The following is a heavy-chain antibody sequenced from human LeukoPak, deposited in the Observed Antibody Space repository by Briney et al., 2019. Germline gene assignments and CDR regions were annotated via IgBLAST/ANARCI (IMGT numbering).Heavy chain of an antibody. CDR3: ATQISYYSNYGYFDY. CDR1: GFTFSSYS. V-gene: IGHV3-21*01. D-gene: IGHD4-11*01. J-gene: IGHJ4*02. Sequence: GGSLRLSCAASGFTFSSYSMNWVRQAPGKGLEWVSSISSSSSYIYYADSVKGRFTISRDNAKNSLYLQMNSLRAEDTAVYYCATQISYYSNYGYFDYWGRGTLVTVSS. CDR2: ISSSSSYI.